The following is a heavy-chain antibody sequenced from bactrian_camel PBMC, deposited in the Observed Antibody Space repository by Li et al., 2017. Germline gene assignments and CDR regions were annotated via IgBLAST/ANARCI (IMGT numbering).Heavy chain of an antibody. Sequence: QVQLVESGGTSVQAGGSLRLSCAASGNRYSMLCMGWFRQVLGREREEVAIIDSAGTTRYTGSVRGRFTLSRDSAKNTVYPQMNNLQPEDTATYYCAEGRGSRGEHCYSLNYWGQGTQVTVS. CDR1: GNRYSMLC. D-gene: IGHD6*01. J-gene: IGHJ4*01. CDR3: AEGRGSRGEHCYSLNY. CDR2: IDSAGTT. V-gene: IGHV3S53*01.